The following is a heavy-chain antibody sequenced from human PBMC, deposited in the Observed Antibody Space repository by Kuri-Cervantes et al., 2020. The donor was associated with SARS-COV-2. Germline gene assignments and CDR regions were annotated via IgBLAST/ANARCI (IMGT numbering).Heavy chain of an antibody. CDR2: IIPIFGTA. V-gene: IGHV1-69*13. Sequence: SVKVSCKASGGTFSSYAISWVRQAPGQGLEWMGGIIPIFGTANYAQKFQGRVTITADESTSKAYMELSSLRSEDTAVYYCARGVEYYEYVWGSYRSWSFDYWGQGTLVTVSS. D-gene: IGHD3-16*02. CDR3: ARGVEYYEYVWGSYRSWSFDY. J-gene: IGHJ4*02. CDR1: GGTFSSYA.